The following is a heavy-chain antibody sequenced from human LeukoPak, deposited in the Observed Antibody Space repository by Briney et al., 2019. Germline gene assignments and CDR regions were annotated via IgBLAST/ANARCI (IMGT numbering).Heavy chain of an antibody. CDR2: ISTTTYT. CDR1: GFTFSSYS. D-gene: IGHD3-10*01. J-gene: IGHJ4*02. Sequence: GALRLSSAASGFTFSSYSMHWVRQAPGKGLEWVSSISTTTYTYYADSVKGRFTISRDNAKNSLYLQMNSLRAEDTGVYYCARGNYFDYWGQGTLVTVSS. V-gene: IGHV3-21*01. CDR3: ARGNYFDY.